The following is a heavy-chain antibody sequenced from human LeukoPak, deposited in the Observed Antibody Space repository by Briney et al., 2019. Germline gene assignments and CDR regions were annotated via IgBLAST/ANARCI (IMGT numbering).Heavy chain of an antibody. J-gene: IGHJ6*03. V-gene: IGHV3-21*01. CDR1: GFTFDDYG. Sequence: GGSLRLSCAASGFTFDDYGMTWVRQAPGKGLEWVSSISSSSNYIYYADSVKGRFTISRDNAKNSLYLQMNSLRAEDTAVYYCARERAHYYYYYMDVWGKGTTVTVSS. CDR2: ISSSSNYI. CDR3: ARERAHYYYYYMDV.